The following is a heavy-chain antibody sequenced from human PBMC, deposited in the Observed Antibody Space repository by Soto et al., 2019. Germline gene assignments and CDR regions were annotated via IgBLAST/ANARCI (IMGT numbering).Heavy chain of an antibody. CDR3: AKDLYSSGWSHFDY. D-gene: IGHD6-19*01. Sequence: EVQLVESGGGLVQPGRSLRLSCAASGFTFDDYAMHWVRQAPGKGLEWVSGISWNSGSIGYADSVKGRFTISRDNAKNSLYLQMKSLRAEDTALYYCAKDLYSSGWSHFDYWGQGTLVTVSS. V-gene: IGHV3-9*01. CDR2: ISWNSGSI. CDR1: GFTFDDYA. J-gene: IGHJ4*02.